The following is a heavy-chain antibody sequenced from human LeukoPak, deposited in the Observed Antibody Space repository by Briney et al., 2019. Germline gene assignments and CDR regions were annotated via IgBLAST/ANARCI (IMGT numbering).Heavy chain of an antibody. CDR3: ARNGDDSSDYYYFDY. CDR1: GDSISSGAYS. Sequence: PSETLSLTCAVSGDSISSGAYSWSWIRQPPGKGLEWIRYIYNSGTTNYNPSLKSRVTISVDTSKNQFSLKLSSVTAADTAIYYCARNGDDSSDYYYFDYWGQGTLVTVSS. V-gene: IGHV4-30-4*07. J-gene: IGHJ4*02. D-gene: IGHD3-22*01. CDR2: IYNSGTT.